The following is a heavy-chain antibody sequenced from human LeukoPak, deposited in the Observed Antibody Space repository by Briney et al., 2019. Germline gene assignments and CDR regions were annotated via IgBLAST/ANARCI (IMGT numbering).Heavy chain of an antibody. Sequence: GGSLRLSCAASGFTFSSYSMNWVRQAPGKGLEWVSSISSSSSYIYYADSVKGRFTISRDNAKNSLYLQMNSLRAEDTAAYYCARDPPWGSGEGFDPWGQGTLVTVSS. V-gene: IGHV3-21*01. CDR2: ISSSSSYI. CDR3: ARDPPWGSGEGFDP. D-gene: IGHD1-26*01. CDR1: GFTFSSYS. J-gene: IGHJ5*02.